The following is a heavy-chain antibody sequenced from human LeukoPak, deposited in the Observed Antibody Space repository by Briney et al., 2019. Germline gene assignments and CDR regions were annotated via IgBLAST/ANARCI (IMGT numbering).Heavy chain of an antibody. Sequence: ASLKLSCKASGYTFTGYYMHWVRQAPGQGLEWMGWINPNSGGTNYAQKFQGWVTMTRDTSISTAYMELSRLRSDDTAVYYCARDKAAAAYYYYGMDVWGQGTTVTVSS. J-gene: IGHJ6*02. CDR2: INPNSGGT. CDR1: GYTFTGYY. D-gene: IGHD6-13*01. V-gene: IGHV1-2*04. CDR3: ARDKAAAAYYYYGMDV.